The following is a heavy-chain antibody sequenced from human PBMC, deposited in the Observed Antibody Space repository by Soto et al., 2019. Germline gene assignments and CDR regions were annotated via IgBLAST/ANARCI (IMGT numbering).Heavy chain of an antibody. CDR1: GFTFSTYT. CDR3: AKARCSTANCYVPEY. J-gene: IGHJ4*02. Sequence: VQLLESGGGLVQPGGSLRLSCVAAGFTFSTYTMSWVRHAPGKGLEWVSVISGSAGSSGPSYADSVQGRFSISRDNARNTLYLQMNSLRGEDTAMYYCAKARCSTANCYVPEYWGQGTRVTVSS. CDR2: ISGSAGSSGP. D-gene: IGHD2-2*01. V-gene: IGHV3-23*01.